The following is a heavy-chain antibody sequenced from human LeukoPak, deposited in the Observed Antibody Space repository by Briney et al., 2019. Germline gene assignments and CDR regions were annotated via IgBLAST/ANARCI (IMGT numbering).Heavy chain of an antibody. D-gene: IGHD1-7*01. CDR3: AKTGDWNYVGYYSYYMDV. Sequence: ASVKVSCKASGYTFTSYGISWVRQAPGQGLEWMGWISAYNGNTNYAQKLQGRVTITTDESTSTVYMELSSLRSEDTAVYYCAKTGDWNYVGYYSYYMDVWGKGTTVTVSS. CDR1: GYTFTSYG. V-gene: IGHV1-18*01. CDR2: ISAYNGNT. J-gene: IGHJ6*03.